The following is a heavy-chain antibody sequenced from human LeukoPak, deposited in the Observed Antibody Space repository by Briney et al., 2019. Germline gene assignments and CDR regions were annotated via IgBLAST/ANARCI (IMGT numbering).Heavy chain of an antibody. CDR3: ARGPHFDLSSGYTYYFDF. CDR1: GYTFTSYG. Sequence: APVKVSCKASGYTFTSYGISWVRQAHGQGPEWMGWVSDFSVLKVNPHYVQKLQGRVTMTTDTSTSTAYMELRSLRSDDTAVYYCARGPHFDLSSGYTYYFDFWGQGTLVTVSS. J-gene: IGHJ4*02. D-gene: IGHD3-3*01. V-gene: IGHV1-18*01. CDR2: VSDFSVLKVNP.